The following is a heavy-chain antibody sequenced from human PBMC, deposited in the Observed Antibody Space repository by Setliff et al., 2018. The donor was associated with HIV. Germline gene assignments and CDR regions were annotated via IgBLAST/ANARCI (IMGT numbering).Heavy chain of an antibody. CDR1: GYPFTRYG. J-gene: IGHJ4*02. CDR3: TRGRIRGDSDY. V-gene: IGHV1-18*01. D-gene: IGHD7-27*01. CDR2: ISPNSDNT. Sequence: ASVKVSCKASGYPFTRYGISWVRQAPGQGLEWMGWISPNSDNTNYAQKFQGRVTMTRDTSINTAYMELSRLRSDDTAVYYCTRGRIRGDSDYWGQGTLVTVSS.